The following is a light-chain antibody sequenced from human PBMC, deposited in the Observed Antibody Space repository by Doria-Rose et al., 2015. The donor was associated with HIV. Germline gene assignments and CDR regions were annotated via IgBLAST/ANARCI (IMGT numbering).Light chain of an antibody. J-gene: IGKJ5*01. CDR3: QQYGTSRGT. CDR1: QRIKSSY. V-gene: IGKV3-20*01. CDR2: DAS. Sequence: TQSPGTLSLSPGERATLSCRASQRIKSSYLAWYQQKPGQAPRLLIYDASTRATGIPDRFSGSGSGTDFTLTISRLEPEDVAVYYRQQYGTSRGTFGQGTRLEIK.